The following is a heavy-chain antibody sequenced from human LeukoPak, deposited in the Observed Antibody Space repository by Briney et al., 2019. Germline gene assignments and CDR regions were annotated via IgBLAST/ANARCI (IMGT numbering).Heavy chain of an antibody. V-gene: IGHV3-30*18. Sequence: GGSLRLSCAASGFTFSSYGMHWVRQAPGKGLEWVAVISYDGSNKYYADPVKGRFTISRDNSKNTLYLQMNSLSTEDTAVYYCAKETYYDNSAMPGDYWGQGTLVTVSS. J-gene: IGHJ4*02. CDR3: AKETYYDNSAMPGDY. CDR2: ISYDGSNK. CDR1: GFTFSSYG. D-gene: IGHD3-22*01.